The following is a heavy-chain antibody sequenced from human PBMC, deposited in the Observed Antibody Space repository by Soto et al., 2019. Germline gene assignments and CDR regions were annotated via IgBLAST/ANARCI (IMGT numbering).Heavy chain of an antibody. J-gene: IGHJ5*02. CDR2: IYYSGST. CDR3: ARAQGIVATIRWFDP. D-gene: IGHD5-12*01. CDR1: GGSISSGDYY. Sequence: SETLSLTCTVSGGSISSGDYYWSWIRQPPGEGLEWIGYIYYSGSTYYNPSLKSRVTISVDTSKNQFSLKLSSVTAADTAVYYCARAQGIVATIRWFDPWGQGTLVTVSS. V-gene: IGHV4-30-4*01.